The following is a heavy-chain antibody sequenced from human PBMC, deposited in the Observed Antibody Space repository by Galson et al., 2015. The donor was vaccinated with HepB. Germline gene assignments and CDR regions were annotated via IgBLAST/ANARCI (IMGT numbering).Heavy chain of an antibody. J-gene: IGHJ5*02. Sequence: SVKVSCKASGYTFTTYAIHWVRQAPGQSLEWMGWINTGNGNTQFSQKFQGRVTITRDTSASTAYMQLSSLRSEDTAVYYCARKYCDSISCYQFDPWGQGTLVTVSS. CDR1: GYTFTTYA. V-gene: IGHV1-3*04. CDR3: ARKYCDSISCYQFDP. D-gene: IGHD2-2*01. CDR2: INTGNGNT.